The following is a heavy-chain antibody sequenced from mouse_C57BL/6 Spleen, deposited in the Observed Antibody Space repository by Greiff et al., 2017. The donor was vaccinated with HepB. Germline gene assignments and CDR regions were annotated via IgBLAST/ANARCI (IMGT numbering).Heavy chain of an antibody. CDR2: ISSGSSTI. CDR1: GFTFSDYG. CDR3: ARNGKKDYYAMDY. D-gene: IGHD2-1*01. J-gene: IGHJ4*01. Sequence: DVMLVESGGGLVKPGGSLKLSCAASGFTFSDYGMHWVRQAPEKGLEWVAYISSGSSTIYYADTVKGRFTISRDNAKNTLFLQMTSLRSEDTAMYYCARNGKKDYYAMDYWGQGTSVTVSS. V-gene: IGHV5-17*01.